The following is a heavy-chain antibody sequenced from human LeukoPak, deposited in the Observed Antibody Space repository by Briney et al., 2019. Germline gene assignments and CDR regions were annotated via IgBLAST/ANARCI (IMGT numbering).Heavy chain of an antibody. Sequence: SVKVSCKASGGTFSSYAISWVRQAPGQGLEWMGRIIPILGIANYAQKFQGRVTITADKSTSTAYMELSSLRSEDTAVYYCARTAAAAHRGWFDPWGQGTLVTVSS. CDR1: GGTFSSYA. CDR3: ARTAAAAHRGWFDP. V-gene: IGHV1-69*04. CDR2: IIPILGIA. J-gene: IGHJ5*02. D-gene: IGHD6-13*01.